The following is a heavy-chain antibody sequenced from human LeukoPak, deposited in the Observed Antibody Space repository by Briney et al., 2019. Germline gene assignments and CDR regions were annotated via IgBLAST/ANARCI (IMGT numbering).Heavy chain of an antibody. CDR1: GFTFTSYA. CDR3: ARGRIGPDY. J-gene: IGHJ4*02. D-gene: IGHD1-26*01. Sequence: GGSLRLSCAASGFTFTSYAMSWDRQAPGKGLEWVSGISGSGDRTYCPGSVKGRFTISRDNSKNTLYLQLNSLRAEDTAVYYCARGRIGPDYWGQGTLVTVSS. CDR2: ISGSGDRT. V-gene: IGHV3-23*01.